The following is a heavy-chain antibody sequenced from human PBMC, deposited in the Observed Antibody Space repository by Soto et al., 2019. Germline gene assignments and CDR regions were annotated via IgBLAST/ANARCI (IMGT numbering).Heavy chain of an antibody. CDR3: TRDHSNYEVLTV. J-gene: IGHJ4*01. CDR2: SSPIFGAT. V-gene: IGHV1-69*01. D-gene: IGHD3-9*01. CDR1: GGSLSINA. Sequence: QVQLVQSGAEVKKPGSSVKVSCKTSGGSLSINAISWVRQARGQGVEWMGGSSPIFGATKYIDKFQGRLTITADESTSTVYMELGSLTSEDTAVYFCTRDHSNYEVLTVWGQGTQVTVSS.